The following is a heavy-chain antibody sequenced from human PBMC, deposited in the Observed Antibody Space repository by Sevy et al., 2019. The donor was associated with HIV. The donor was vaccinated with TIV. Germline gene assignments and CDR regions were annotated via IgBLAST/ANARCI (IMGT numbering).Heavy chain of an antibody. V-gene: IGHV3-15*01. D-gene: IGHD3-16*01. J-gene: IGHJ3*02. Sequence: GGSLRLSCAASGFTFSIIYMNCVRQSPGKGLEWVGRMKSKTDGGTTDYAAPVKDRFTMSRDDSKNTLYLQMNSLKADDSAVYYCTTVGFSNWGSEAFDIWGQGTMVTVSS. CDR3: TTVGFSNWGSEAFDI. CDR1: GFTFSIIY. CDR2: MKSKTDGGTT.